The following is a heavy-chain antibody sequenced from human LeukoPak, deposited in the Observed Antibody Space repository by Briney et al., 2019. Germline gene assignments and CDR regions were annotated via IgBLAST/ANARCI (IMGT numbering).Heavy chain of an antibody. V-gene: IGHV3-30*03. CDR3: ARDLEGATTD. CDR2: ISYDGSKK. D-gene: IGHD1-26*01. CDR1: GFTFSSYE. Sequence: GGSLRLSCAASGFTFSSYEMNWVRQAPGKGLEWVAVISYDGSKKYYADSVKGRFTISRDNSRNTLYLQMNSLRVEDTAVYYCARDLEGATTDWGQGTLVTVSS. J-gene: IGHJ4*02.